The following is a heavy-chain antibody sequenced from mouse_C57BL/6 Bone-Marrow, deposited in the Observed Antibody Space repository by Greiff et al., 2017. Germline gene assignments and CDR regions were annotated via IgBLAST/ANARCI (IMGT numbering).Heavy chain of an antibody. D-gene: IGHD2-1*01. Sequence: EVQLQQSGAELVKPGASVKLSCTASGFNIKDYYMHWVKQRTEQGLEWIGRIDPEDGETKYAPNFQGKATITADTSANTAYLQLSSLPSEDTAVYYCARVWAIGNYDYYAMDYWGQGTSVTGSS. CDR3: ARVWAIGNYDYYAMDY. CDR1: GFNIKDYY. CDR2: IDPEDGET. V-gene: IGHV14-2*01. J-gene: IGHJ4*01.